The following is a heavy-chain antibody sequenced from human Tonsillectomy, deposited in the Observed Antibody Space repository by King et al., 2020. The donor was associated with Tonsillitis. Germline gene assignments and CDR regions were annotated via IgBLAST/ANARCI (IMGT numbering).Heavy chain of an antibody. J-gene: IGHJ3*02. CDR2: IGAGGTRT. CDR1: GFTFYAHA. V-gene: IGHV3-23*04. CDR3: VRTLFLLYSDDLLSADAGAFDI. Sequence: QLVQSGGGFVQPGGSLRLSCAASGFTFYAHAMNWVRQAPGEGLEWVSTIGAGGTRTHYRDSVKGRFTVSRDDSQNTVSLQMSSLRAEDTATYFCVRTLFLLYSDDLLSADAGAFDIWGQGTTVTVSS. D-gene: IGHD3-9*01.